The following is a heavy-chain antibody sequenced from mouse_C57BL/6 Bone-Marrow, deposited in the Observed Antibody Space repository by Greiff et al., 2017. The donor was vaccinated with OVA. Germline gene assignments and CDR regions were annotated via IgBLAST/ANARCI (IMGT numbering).Heavy chain of an antibody. CDR3: TLGSSAWFAY. Sequence: VQLKESGAGLVKPGGSLKLSCAASGFTFSSYAMSWVRQTPEQRLEWVAYISRGGDYINYADTVKGRFTISRDNARNTLYLQMSSLKSEDTAMYYCTLGSSAWFAYWGQGTLVTVSA. V-gene: IGHV5-9-1*02. D-gene: IGHD1-1*01. CDR1: GFTFSSYA. J-gene: IGHJ3*01. CDR2: ISRGGDYI.